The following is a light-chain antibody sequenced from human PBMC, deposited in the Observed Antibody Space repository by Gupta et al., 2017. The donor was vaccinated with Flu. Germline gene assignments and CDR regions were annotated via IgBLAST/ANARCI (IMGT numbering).Light chain of an antibody. V-gene: IGKV3-15*01. CDR1: QSISSN. CDR2: GTS. Sequence: EIVMTQSPATLSVSPGERATLSCRASQSISSNLAWYQQKPGQAPRLLIYGTSTRATGIPARFSGSGSGTEFTRNISSLQSEDFAVYYCQQYKGWPPEYTFGQGTKLEIK. J-gene: IGKJ2*01. CDR3: QQYKGWPPEYT.